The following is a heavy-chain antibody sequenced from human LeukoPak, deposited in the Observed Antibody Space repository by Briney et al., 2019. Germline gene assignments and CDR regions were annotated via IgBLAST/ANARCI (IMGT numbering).Heavy chain of an antibody. CDR1: GGTFSTCT. D-gene: IGHD4-17*01. CDR2: IIPIFGAA. J-gene: IGHJ4*02. Sequence: SVKVSCKATGGTFSTCTISWVRQAPGQGLEWMGRIIPIFGAANYAQKFQGRVTITTDESTSTAYMELSSLRSEDTTVYYCAREAVTTRDFDYWGQGTLVTVSS. V-gene: IGHV1-69*05. CDR3: AREAVTTRDFDY.